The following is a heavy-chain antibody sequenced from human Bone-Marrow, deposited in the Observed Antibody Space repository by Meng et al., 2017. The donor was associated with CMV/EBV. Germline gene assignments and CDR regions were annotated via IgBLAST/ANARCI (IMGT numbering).Heavy chain of an antibody. Sequence: GESLKISCAASGFTFSTYAMNWVRQAPGKGLEWISAVSTGGSTNYADSVKGRFTVSRDNSYNTLYLQMNDLRAEDTALYYCARGDQLLGRGGFWGQGTLVTVSS. J-gene: IGHJ4*02. CDR2: VSTGGST. CDR1: GFTFSTYA. V-gene: IGHV3-23*01. CDR3: ARGDQLLGRGGF. D-gene: IGHD2-2*01.